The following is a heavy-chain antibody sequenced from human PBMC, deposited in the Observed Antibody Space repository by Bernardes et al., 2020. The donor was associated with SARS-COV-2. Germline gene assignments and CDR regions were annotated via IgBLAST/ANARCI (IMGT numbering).Heavy chain of an antibody. CDR1: GYTFTSYG. CDR2: ISASNDTT. D-gene: IGHD2-15*01. V-gene: IGHV1-18*01. J-gene: IGHJ4*02. Sequence: VSVKVSCKASGYTFTSYGITWVRQAPGQGLEWMGWISASNDTTNYAQNLQGRVTMTTDTSTSTAYMELRSLRYDDTAVYYCAREDIGYCSGGTCQPFDYWGQGTLVTGSS. CDR3: AREDIGYCSGGTCQPFDY.